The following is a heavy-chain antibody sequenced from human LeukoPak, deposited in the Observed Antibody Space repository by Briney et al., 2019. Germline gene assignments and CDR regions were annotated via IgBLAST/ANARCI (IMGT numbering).Heavy chain of an antibody. J-gene: IGHJ1*01. V-gene: IGHV1-18*01. Sequence: GASVKVSCKASGYTFTSYGISWVRQAPGQGLEWMGWISAYNGNTNYAQKLQGRVTMTTDTSTSTAYMELRSLRSDDTAVYYCARAPLVVLSLEYFQHWGQGTLVTVSS. CDR2: ISAYNGNT. D-gene: IGHD2-15*01. CDR3: ARAPLVVLSLEYFQH. CDR1: GYTFTSYG.